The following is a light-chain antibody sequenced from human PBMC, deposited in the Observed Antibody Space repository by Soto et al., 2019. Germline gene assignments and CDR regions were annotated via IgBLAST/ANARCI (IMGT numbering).Light chain of an antibody. J-gene: IGLJ1*01. V-gene: IGLV2-14*01. CDR2: EVS. Sequence: QSVLTQPASVSESPGRSITIYCTGTSSDVGGYKYVSWYQQHPGKAPKLMIYEVSTRPSGVSNRFSGSKSGNTASLTISGLQAEDEADYYCSSYTSRSSHYVFGTGTKVTVL. CDR1: SSDVGGYKY. CDR3: SSYTSRSSHYV.